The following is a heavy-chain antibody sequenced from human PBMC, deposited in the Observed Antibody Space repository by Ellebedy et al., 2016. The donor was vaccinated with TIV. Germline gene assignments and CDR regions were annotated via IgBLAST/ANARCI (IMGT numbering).Heavy chain of an antibody. CDR1: GYTFSNYF. J-gene: IGHJ1*01. D-gene: IGHD5-24*01. CDR3: ARWDFQH. Sequence: AASVKVSCKASGYTFSNYFVHWVRQAPGKGLEWMGGFDPEDGETIYAQKFQGRVTMTEDTSTDTAYMELSRLRSDDTAVYYCARWDFQHWGQGTLVTVSS. CDR2: FDPEDGET. V-gene: IGHV1-24*01.